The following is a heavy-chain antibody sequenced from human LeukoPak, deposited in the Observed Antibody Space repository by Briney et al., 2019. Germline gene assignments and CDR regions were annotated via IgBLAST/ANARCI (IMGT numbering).Heavy chain of an antibody. CDR3: ARTYCSGGSCHFDY. CDR1: GGSIRSYY. D-gene: IGHD2-15*01. CDR2: IFYSGTT. Sequence: SETLSLTCTVSGGSIRSYYWSWIRQPPGKGLEWVGYIFYSGTTDSNPSLKSRVTISVDTSKNQFSLKLSSVTAADMAVYYCARTYCSGGSCHFDYWGQGTLVTVS. V-gene: IGHV4-59*08. J-gene: IGHJ4*02.